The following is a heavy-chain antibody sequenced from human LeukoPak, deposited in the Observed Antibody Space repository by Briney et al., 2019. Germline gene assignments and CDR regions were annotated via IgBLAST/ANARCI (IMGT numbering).Heavy chain of an antibody. CDR1: GFTFNTYT. V-gene: IGHV3-23*01. Sequence: GGSLRLSYAASGFTFNTYTMNWVRQAPGKGLEWVSAISGRGDGTYYADFVKGRFTISRDNSKNTLFLQMNSLRAEDTAVYYCARGFFWGQGTLVTVSS. CDR3: ARGFF. CDR2: ISGRGDGT. J-gene: IGHJ4*02. D-gene: IGHD3-10*01.